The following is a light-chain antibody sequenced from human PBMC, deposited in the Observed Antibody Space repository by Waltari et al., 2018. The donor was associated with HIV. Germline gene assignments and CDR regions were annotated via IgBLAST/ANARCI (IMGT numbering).Light chain of an antibody. V-gene: IGKV4-1*01. CDR3: QQHYNSPPT. Sequence: DIVMTQSPDSLGVSLGERATINCKSSQSVLFSSNNKNYLSWYQQKPGQPPKLLIYWASTRESGVPDRFSGSGAGTDFTLTISSLQAEDVAVYYCQQHYNSPPTFGQGTRLEIK. CDR1: QSVLFSSNNKNY. CDR2: WAS. J-gene: IGKJ5*01.